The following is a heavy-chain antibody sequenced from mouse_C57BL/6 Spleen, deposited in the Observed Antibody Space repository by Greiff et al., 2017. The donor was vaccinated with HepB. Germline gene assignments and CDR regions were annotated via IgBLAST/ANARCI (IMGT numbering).Heavy chain of an antibody. J-gene: IGHJ2*01. V-gene: IGHV1-50*01. CDR2: IDPSDSYT. CDR1: GYTFTSYW. CDR3: ARHGSSLV. D-gene: IGHD1-1*01. Sequence: QVKLQQSGAELVKPGASVKLSCKASGYTFTSYWMQWVKQRPGQGLEWIGEIDPSDSYTNYNQKFKGKATLTVDTSSSTAYMQLSSLTSEDSAVYYCARHGSSLVWGQGTTLTVSS.